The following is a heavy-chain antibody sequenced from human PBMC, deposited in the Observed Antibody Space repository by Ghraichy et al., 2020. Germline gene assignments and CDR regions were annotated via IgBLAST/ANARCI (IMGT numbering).Heavy chain of an antibody. CDR2: IRSKANSYAT. D-gene: IGHD2-2*02. CDR3: TSSCSSTSCYNPGALYYYYYGMDV. J-gene: IGHJ6*02. V-gene: IGHV3-73*01. CDR1: GFTFSGSA. Sequence: GGSLRLSCAASGFTFSGSAMHWVRQASGKGLEWVGRIRSKANSYATAYAASVKGRFTISRDDSKNTAYLQMNSLKTEDTAVYYCTSSCSSTSCYNPGALYYYYYGMDVWGQGTTVTVSS.